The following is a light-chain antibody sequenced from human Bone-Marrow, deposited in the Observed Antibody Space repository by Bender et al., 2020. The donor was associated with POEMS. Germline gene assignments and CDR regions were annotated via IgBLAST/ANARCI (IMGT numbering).Light chain of an antibody. V-gene: IGLV2-23*02. CDR1: SSDVGSYNL. Sequence: QSALTQPASVSGSPGQSITISCTGTSSDVGSYNLVSWYQQHPGKAPKLMIYEVSKRPSGVSNGFSGSKSGNTASLTISVLQAEDEADYYCCSYAGTYTWVFGGGTKVTVL. J-gene: IGLJ3*02. CDR2: EVS. CDR3: CSYAGTYTWV.